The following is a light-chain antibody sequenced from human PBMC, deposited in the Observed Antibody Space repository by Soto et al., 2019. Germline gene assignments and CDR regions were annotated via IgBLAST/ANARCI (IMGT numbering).Light chain of an antibody. Sequence: VAYSVRFSCLAIQGIVYALVWYQLNPVKPLKVLVYGGFNLQSVVPRRFSGCGSGTDFTLTIISLQPDDVATYYCENYKSYSDAFGHGTMVDI. CDR3: ENYKSYSDA. CDR2: GGF. V-gene: IGKV1-5*01. J-gene: IGKJ1*01. CDR1: QGIVYA.